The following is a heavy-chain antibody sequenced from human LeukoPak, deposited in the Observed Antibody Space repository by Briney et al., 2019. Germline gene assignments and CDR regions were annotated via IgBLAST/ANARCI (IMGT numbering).Heavy chain of an antibody. V-gene: IGHV4-34*01. D-gene: IGHD3-10*01. CDR2: INPSGST. J-gene: IGHJ4*02. CDR3: ARGGTYYYGLYS. CDR1: GGSFSGYY. Sequence: SETLSLTCAVYGGSFSGYYGSWMRQPPGKGLEWIGEINPSGSTNYNPSLTSRVTISVDTSKNQLSLKLTSVTAADTAVYYCARGGTYYYGLYSWGQGTLVTVSS.